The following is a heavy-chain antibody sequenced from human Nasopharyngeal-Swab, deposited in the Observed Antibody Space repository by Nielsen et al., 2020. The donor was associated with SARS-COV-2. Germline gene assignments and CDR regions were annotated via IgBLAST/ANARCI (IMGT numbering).Heavy chain of an antibody. V-gene: IGHV4-39*01. D-gene: IGHD3-16*02. CDR3: ARQENYDYVWGSYRLNWFDP. J-gene: IGHJ5*02. Sequence: WIRQPPGKGLEWIGSIYYSGSTYYNPSLKRRGTISVDTSKDQFSLKLSIVTAADTAVYYCARQENYDYVWGSYRLNWFDPWGQGTLVTVSS. CDR2: IYYSGST.